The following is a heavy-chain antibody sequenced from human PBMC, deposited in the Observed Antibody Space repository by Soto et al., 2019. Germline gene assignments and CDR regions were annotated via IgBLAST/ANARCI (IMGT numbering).Heavy chain of an antibody. J-gene: IGHJ3*02. CDR3: ARDGGPGIVVVSGVFDI. CDR2: ISYDGSNK. Sequence: GGSLRLSCAASGFTFSSYAMHWVRQAPGKGLEWVAVISYDGSNKYYADSVKSRFTISRENSKNTLYLQMNSLRAEDKAVYYCARDGGPGIVVVSGVFDIWGQGTMVTVSS. V-gene: IGHV3-30-3*01. D-gene: IGHD3-22*01. CDR1: GFTFSSYA.